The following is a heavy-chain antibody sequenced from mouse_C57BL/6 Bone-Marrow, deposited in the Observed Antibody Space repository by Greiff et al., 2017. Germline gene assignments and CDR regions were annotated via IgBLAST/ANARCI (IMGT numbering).Heavy chain of an antibody. Sequence: QVQLQQPGAELVMPGASVKLSCKASGYTFPSYWMHWVKQRPGQGLEWIGEIDPSDSYTNYNQKFKGKSTLTVDKSSSTAYMQLSILTSEDSAVYYCARENWDLSWFAYWGQGTLVTVSA. CDR2: IDPSDSYT. CDR3: ARENWDLSWFAY. V-gene: IGHV1-69*01. CDR1: GYTFPSYW. D-gene: IGHD4-1*01. J-gene: IGHJ3*01.